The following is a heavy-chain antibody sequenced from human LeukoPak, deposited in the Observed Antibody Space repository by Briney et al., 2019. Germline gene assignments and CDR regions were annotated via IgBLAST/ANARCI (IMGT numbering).Heavy chain of an antibody. CDR2: ITSGSHTI. D-gene: IGHD6-13*01. V-gene: IGHV3-48*04. CDR3: ARDSSTSVGWFDP. CDR1: GFTFSNYN. J-gene: IGHJ5*02. Sequence: GGSLRLSCAASGFTFSNYNMNWVRQAPGKGLEWISYITSGSHTIYYADSVKGRFTISRDNAKNSLYLQMNSLRAEDTAVYYCARDSSTSVGWFDPWGQGTLVTVSS.